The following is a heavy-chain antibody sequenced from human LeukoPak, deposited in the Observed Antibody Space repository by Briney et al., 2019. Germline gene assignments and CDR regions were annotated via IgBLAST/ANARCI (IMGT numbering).Heavy chain of an antibody. D-gene: IGHD3-16*01. J-gene: IGHJ4*02. CDR1: GFTVSRNY. Sequence: PGGSLRLSCAASGFTVSRNYMSWVRQAPGKGLEWVAFIQFDTNEKYYAASVKGRFIISRDNPKNTLYLRMDSLRADDTAIFYCARDSKFYDYVWGGYRHRLRVGYPDFWGQGALVTVSS. V-gene: IGHV3-30*02. CDR2: IQFDTNEK. CDR3: ARDSKFYDYVWGGYRHRLRVGYPDF.